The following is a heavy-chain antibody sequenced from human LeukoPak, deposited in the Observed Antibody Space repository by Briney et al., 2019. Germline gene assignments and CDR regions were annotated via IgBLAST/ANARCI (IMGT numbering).Heavy chain of an antibody. D-gene: IGHD6-13*01. CDR2: INHSGSA. J-gene: IGHJ5*02. CDR3: ARLTYSNNWYFRRGLDNWFDP. Sequence: SETLSLTCAVYGGSFSRYYWTWIRQPPGKGLEWIGEINHSGSANYNPSLKSRVTISVDASKSQFSLRLSSVTAADTAVYYCARLTYSNNWYFRRGLDNWFDPWGQGILVTVSS. V-gene: IGHV4-34*01. CDR1: GGSFSRYY.